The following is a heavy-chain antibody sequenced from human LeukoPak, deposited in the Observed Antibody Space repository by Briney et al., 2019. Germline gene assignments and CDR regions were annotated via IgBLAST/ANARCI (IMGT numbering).Heavy chain of an antibody. D-gene: IGHD2-2*01. CDR1: GFTVSSNY. Sequence: PGGSLRLSCAASGFTVSSNYMSWVRQAPGKGLEWVSGISGSGGSTYDANSVKGRFTISRDNSKNTLYLQMNSLRAEDTAVYYCAKSKTPYCSSANCLMFDYWGQGALVTVSS. CDR3: AKSKTPYCSSANCLMFDY. J-gene: IGHJ4*02. V-gene: IGHV3-23*01. CDR2: ISGSGGST.